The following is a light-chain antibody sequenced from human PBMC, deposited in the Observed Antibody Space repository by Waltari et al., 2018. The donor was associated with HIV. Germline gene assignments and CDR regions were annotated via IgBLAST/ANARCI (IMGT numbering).Light chain of an antibody. CDR3: QVWDSSSDHYV. V-gene: IGLV3-21*02. Sequence: SYVLTQPPSVSVAPGQTARITCGGNNIGRNRVHWYQQKPGQAPVLVVYHDSDRPSGIPERFSGSNSGNTATLTISRVEAGDEADYYCQVWDSSSDHYVFGTGTKVTVL. CDR2: HDS. J-gene: IGLJ1*01. CDR1: NIGRNR.